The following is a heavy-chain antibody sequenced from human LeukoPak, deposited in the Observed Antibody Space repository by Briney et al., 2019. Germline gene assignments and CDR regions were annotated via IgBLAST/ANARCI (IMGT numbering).Heavy chain of an antibody. CDR1: GYTFTGYY. V-gene: IGHV1-2*02. CDR2: INPNSGGT. Sequence: GASVKVSCKASGYTFTGYYMHWVRQAPGQGLEWMGWINPNSGGTNYAQKFQGRVTMTRDTSISTAYMELSRLRSDDTAAYYCAREGGYCSGGSCLRSSLNWFDPWGQGTLVTVSS. D-gene: IGHD2-15*01. J-gene: IGHJ5*02. CDR3: AREGGYCSGGSCLRSSLNWFDP.